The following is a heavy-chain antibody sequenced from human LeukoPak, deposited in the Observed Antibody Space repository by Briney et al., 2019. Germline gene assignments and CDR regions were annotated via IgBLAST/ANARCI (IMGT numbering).Heavy chain of an antibody. CDR1: GYSFTSYW. J-gene: IGHJ4*02. Sequence: GESLKISFKGSGYSFTSYWICWVRQMPGKGLEWMGIIYPGDSDTRYSPAFQGQVTISADKSISTAYLQRSSLKASDTDMYYCARQYYYGSGSFGNYFDYWGQGTLVTVSS. CDR2: IYPGDSDT. D-gene: IGHD3-10*01. CDR3: ARQYYYGSGSFGNYFDY. V-gene: IGHV5-51*01.